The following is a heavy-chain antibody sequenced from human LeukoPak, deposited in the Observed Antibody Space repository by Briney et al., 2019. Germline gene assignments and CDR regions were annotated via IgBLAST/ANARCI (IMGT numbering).Heavy chain of an antibody. CDR3: ARDSSGLIDY. J-gene: IGHJ4*02. Sequence: GASVKVSCTASGYTFTSYYMHWVRQAPGQGLEWMGIINPSGGSTSYAQKFQGRVAMTRDTSTSTVYMELSSLRSEDTAVYYCARDSSGLIDYWGQGTLVTVSS. V-gene: IGHV1-46*01. D-gene: IGHD3-22*01. CDR2: INPSGGST. CDR1: GYTFTSYY.